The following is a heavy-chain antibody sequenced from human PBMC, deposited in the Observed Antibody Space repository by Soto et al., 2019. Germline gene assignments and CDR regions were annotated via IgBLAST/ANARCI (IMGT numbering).Heavy chain of an antibody. V-gene: IGHV3-15*01. J-gene: IGHJ4*02. CDR2: IKTKPDDGTI. Sequence: GGSLRLSCAASGLIFGDVWMTWVRQAPGKGLEWVGRIKTKPDDGTIDYAAPVRGRFTISRDDSKNTLYLQMTSLTPDDTGVYYCTTSNLGVDFWGPGTLVTVSS. CDR3: TTSNLGVDF. D-gene: IGHD1-1*01. CDR1: GLIFGDVW.